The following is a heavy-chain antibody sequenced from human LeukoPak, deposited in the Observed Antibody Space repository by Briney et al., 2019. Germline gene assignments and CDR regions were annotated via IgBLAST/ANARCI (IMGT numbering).Heavy chain of an antibody. J-gene: IGHJ4*02. D-gene: IGHD2-21*02. CDR2: ISYDGSNK. V-gene: IGHV3-30*18. CDR1: GFTFSSYG. Sequence: GGSLRLSCAASGFTFSSYGMHWVRQAPGKGLEWVAVISYDGSNKYYADSVKGRFTISRDNSKNTLYLQMNSLRAEDTAVYYCAKGEFVVVTANFDYWGQGTLVTVSS. CDR3: AKGEFVVVTANFDY.